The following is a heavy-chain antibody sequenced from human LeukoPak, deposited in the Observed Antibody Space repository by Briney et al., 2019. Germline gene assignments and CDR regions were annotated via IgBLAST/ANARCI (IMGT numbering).Heavy chain of an antibody. J-gene: IGHJ5*01. D-gene: IGHD3-10*01. V-gene: IGHV3-74*01. CDR2: IESNGLT. CDR3: AKAATYFYGSVTYDWFES. Sequence: GGSLRLSCAASGFTFSSYWMHWVRQAPGKGLMWVSRIESNGLTLYADPVRDRFTISRDNGKNTIYLQMNSLRVDDTAIYYCAKAATYFYGSVTYDWFESWGQGTLVTVSS. CDR1: GFTFSSYW.